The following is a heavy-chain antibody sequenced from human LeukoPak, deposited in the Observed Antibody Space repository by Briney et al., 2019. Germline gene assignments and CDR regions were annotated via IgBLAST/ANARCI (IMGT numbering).Heavy chain of an antibody. CDR1: GGSFSGYY. D-gene: IGHD6-19*01. CDR2: INHSGST. J-gene: IGHJ4*02. CDR3: AIASIAVAGLDY. Sequence: SETLSLTCAVYGGSFSGYYWSWIRQPRGKGLEWIGEINHSGSTNYNPSLKSRVTISVDTSKNQFSLKLSSVTAADTAVYYCAIASIAVAGLDYWGQGTLVTVSS. V-gene: IGHV4-34*01.